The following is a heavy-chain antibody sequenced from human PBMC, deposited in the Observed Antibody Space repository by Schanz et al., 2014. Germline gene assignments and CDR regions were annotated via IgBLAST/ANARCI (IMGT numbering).Heavy chain of an antibody. CDR2: INQDGYDK. Sequence: VQLVESGGCVVQPGGSLRLSCAASGFTFSNYGMHWVRQAPGKGLEWVASINQDGYDKHYVDSVEGRFTISRDNAKKSLYLQMNTLRAEDTAIYYCARVEGSSGSASSYRALNVWGQGTTVTVSS. D-gene: IGHD3-10*01. CDR1: GFTFSNYG. J-gene: IGHJ3*01. V-gene: IGHV3-7*01. CDR3: ARVEGSSGSASSYRALNV.